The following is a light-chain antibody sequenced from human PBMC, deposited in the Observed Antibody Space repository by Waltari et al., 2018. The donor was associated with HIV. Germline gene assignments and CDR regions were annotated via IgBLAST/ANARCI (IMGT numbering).Light chain of an antibody. CDR3: QVWDETTEYLVV. V-gene: IGLV3-21*02. CDR1: GIGGKS. Sequence: SYLLSQTPSVSVAPGQTATISCGADGIGGKSVQWYQQKQGQAPLLVLYNDRDRPSGVPERFSGSNSGNMATLTITRVEGVDEADYYCQVWDETTEYLVVFGGGTKLTVL. J-gene: IGLJ2*01. CDR2: NDR.